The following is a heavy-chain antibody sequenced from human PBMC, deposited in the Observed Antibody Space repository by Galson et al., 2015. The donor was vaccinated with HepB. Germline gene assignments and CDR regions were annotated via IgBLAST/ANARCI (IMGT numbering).Heavy chain of an antibody. Sequence: SLRLSCAASGFTVSSNYMSWVRQAPGKGLEWVSVIYSGGSTYYADSVKGRFTISRDNSKNTLYLQMNSLRAEDTAVNYCATSYCSSTSCYTDAFDIWGQGTMVTVSS. CDR2: IYSGGST. CDR3: ATSYCSSTSCYTDAFDI. CDR1: GFTVSSNY. D-gene: IGHD2-2*02. J-gene: IGHJ3*02. V-gene: IGHV3-53*01.